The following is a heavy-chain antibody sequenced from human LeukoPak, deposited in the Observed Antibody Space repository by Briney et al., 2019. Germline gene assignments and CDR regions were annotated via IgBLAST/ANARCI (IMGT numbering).Heavy chain of an antibody. CDR1: GGSISSNSYY. CDR3: ARGPSGANNLWMDY. J-gene: IGHJ4*02. Sequence: LSLTCAVSGGSISSNSYYWGWIRQPPGKGLEWVSYISSSGTTIYYADSVKGRFTVSRDNAKNPLYLQMNSLRAEDTAVYYCARGPSGANNLWMDYWGQGTLVTVSS. CDR2: ISSSGTTI. V-gene: IGHV3-11*04. D-gene: IGHD1-20*01.